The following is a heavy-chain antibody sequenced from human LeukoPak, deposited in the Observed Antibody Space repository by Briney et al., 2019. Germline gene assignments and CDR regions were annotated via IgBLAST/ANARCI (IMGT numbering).Heavy chain of an antibody. J-gene: IGHJ4*02. CDR3: ARDFASFGYGSGSYYNNPPFDY. D-gene: IGHD3-10*01. Sequence: ASVKVSCTASGYTFTIYGTSWVRQAPGQGLEWMGWISAYNGNTNYAQKLQGRVTMTTDTSTSTAYMELRSLRSDDTAVYYCARDFASFGYGSGSYYNNPPFDYWGQGTLVTVSS. CDR1: GYTFTIYG. V-gene: IGHV1-18*01. CDR2: ISAYNGNT.